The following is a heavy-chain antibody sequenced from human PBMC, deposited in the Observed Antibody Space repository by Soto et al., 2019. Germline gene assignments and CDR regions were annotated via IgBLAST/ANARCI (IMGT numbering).Heavy chain of an antibody. CDR3: ARLSAGWLDP. Sequence: LQESGPGLVKPSETLSLTCTVSGGYVSSYYWSWIRQPPGKGLEWIGYSGSTNYKPSLKSRVTISIDTSKNQFYLNLSSVTAADTAVYYCARLSAGWLDPWGQGTLVTVAS. D-gene: IGHD6-19*01. J-gene: IGHJ5*02. CDR1: GGYVSSYY. V-gene: IGHV4-59*02. CDR2: YSGST.